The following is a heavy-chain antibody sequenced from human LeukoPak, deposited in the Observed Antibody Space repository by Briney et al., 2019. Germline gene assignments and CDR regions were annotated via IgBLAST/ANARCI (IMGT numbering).Heavy chain of an antibody. CDR1: GSSISSYY. V-gene: IGHV4-59*08. D-gene: IGHD3-10*01. J-gene: IGHJ4*02. CDR2: IYYSGST. CDR3: ARHATWFGELLPYDY. Sequence: SETLSLTCTVSGSSISSYYWSWIRQPPGKGLEWIGYIYYSGSTNYNPSLKSRVTISVDTSKNQFSLKLSSVTAADTAVYYCARHATWFGELLPYDYWGQGTLVTVSS.